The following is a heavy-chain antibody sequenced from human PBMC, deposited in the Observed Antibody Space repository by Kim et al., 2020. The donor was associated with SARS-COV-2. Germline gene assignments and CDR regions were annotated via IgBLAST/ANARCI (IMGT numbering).Heavy chain of an antibody. J-gene: IGHJ4*02. CDR2: T. CDR3: ARHEGGYSSIG. D-gene: IGHD6-13*01. Sequence: TYYNPSLKSRVTISVDTSKNQLSLKLSTVTAADTAVYYCARHEGGYSSIGWGQGTLVTVSS. V-gene: IGHV4-39*01.